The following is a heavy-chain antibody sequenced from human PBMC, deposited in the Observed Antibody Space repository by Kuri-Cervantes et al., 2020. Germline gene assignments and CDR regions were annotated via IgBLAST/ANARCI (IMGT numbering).Heavy chain of an antibody. J-gene: IGHJ3*02. Sequence: GESLKISCAASGFTFSSYWMTWVRQAPGKGLEWVAVIWYDGSNKYYADSVKGRFTISRDNSKNTLYLQMNSLRAEDTAVYYCARDWGEFGDGAFDIWGQGTMVTVSS. CDR1: GFTFSSYW. V-gene: IGHV3-33*08. D-gene: IGHD3-16*01. CDR2: IWYDGSNK. CDR3: ARDWGEFGDGAFDI.